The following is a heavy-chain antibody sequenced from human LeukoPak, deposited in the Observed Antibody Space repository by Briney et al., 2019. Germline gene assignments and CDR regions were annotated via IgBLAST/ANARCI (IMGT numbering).Heavy chain of an antibody. CDR2: IYYSGST. CDR1: GGSISSYY. J-gene: IGHJ2*01. Sequence: SETLSLTCTVSGGSISSYYWGWIRQPPGKGLEWIGYIYYSGSTNYNPSLKSRVTVSVDTSKNQFSLTLSSVTAADTAVYYCARDAYSSGPTRSRSYWYFDLWGRGTLVTVSS. V-gene: IGHV4-59*01. CDR3: ARDAYSSGPTRSRSYWYFDL. D-gene: IGHD6-19*01.